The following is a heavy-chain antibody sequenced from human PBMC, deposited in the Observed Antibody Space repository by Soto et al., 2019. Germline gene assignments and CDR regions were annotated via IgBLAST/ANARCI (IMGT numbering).Heavy chain of an antibody. CDR1: GFTFSSYT. V-gene: IGHV3-21*01. D-gene: IGHD4-17*01. CDR2: IGTSSSYI. J-gene: IGHJ6*02. Sequence: GGSLRLSCAASGFTFSSYTMNWVRQAPGSGLEWVSSIGTSSSYIYYADSVKGRFTISRDNAKNSLFLQMNSLRADDTAVYYCARDSVRDYLYYYYGMDVWGQGT. CDR3: ARDSVRDYLYYYYGMDV.